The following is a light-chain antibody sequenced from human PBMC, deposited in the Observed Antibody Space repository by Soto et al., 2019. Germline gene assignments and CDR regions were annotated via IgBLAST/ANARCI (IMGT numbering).Light chain of an antibody. CDR3: QQYSSSPPLT. CDR2: GAS. CDR1: QSVSSSY. V-gene: IGKV3-20*01. Sequence: EIVLTQSPGTLSLSPGERATLSCRASQSVSSSYLAWYRQKPGQAPRLLIYGASTRATGIPDRFSGSGSGTDFTLTISKLEPEDFGVYYCQQYSSSPPLTFGGGTKVESK. J-gene: IGKJ4*01.